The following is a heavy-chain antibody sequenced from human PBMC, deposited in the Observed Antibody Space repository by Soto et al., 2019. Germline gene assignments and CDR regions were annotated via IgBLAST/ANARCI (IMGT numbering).Heavy chain of an antibody. D-gene: IGHD3-16*01. J-gene: IGHJ6*02. CDR2: INLDGITT. V-gene: IGHV3-74*01. Sequence: GGSLRLSCAASGINFNSRWMHWVRQAPEKGLMWVSHINLDGITTGYADSVKGRFTISRDNAKKTVYLQMDSLTAEDTALYYCAADWAIAMDVWGQGTTVTV. CDR1: GINFNSRW. CDR3: AADWAIAMDV.